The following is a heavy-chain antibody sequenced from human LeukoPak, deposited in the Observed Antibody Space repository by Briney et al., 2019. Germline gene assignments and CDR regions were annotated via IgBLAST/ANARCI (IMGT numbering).Heavy chain of an antibody. Sequence: ASVKVSCKAPGYTFTGYFMHWVRQAPGQGLEWMGWINPNSGGTNYAQKFQGRVTMTRDTSISTAYMELSRLRSDDTAVYYCARERRYCSSTSCYDWFDPWGQGTLVTVSS. V-gene: IGHV1-2*02. D-gene: IGHD2-2*01. CDR3: ARERRYCSSTSCYDWFDP. J-gene: IGHJ5*02. CDR1: GYTFTGYF. CDR2: INPNSGGT.